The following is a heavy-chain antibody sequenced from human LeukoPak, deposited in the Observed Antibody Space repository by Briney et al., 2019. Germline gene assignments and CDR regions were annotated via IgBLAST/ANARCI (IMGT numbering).Heavy chain of an antibody. D-gene: IGHD1-1*01. J-gene: IGHJ4*02. Sequence: GGSLRLSCAASGFTFGTYAMNWVRQAPGKGLEWVSGILASGSTTYYADSVKGRFTISRDNSKNTLYLQMNSLRAEDTAIYYCAKDRVPDGRWNFDFWGQGTLVTVPS. CDR2: ILASGSTT. CDR1: GFTFGTYA. CDR3: AKDRVPDGRWNFDF. V-gene: IGHV3-23*01.